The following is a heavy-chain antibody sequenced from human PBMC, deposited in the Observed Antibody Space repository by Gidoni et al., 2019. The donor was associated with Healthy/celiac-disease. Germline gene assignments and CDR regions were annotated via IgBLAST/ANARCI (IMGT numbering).Heavy chain of an antibody. CDR1: GFTFSSYA. V-gene: IGHV3-23*01. Sequence: EVQLLESGGGLVQPGGSLRLSCAASGFTFSSYAMSWVRQAPGKGLEWVSAISGSGGSTYYADAVKGRFTISRDNSKNTLYLQMNSLRAEDTAVYYCAKASRSSSWLFDYWGQGTLVTVSS. D-gene: IGHD6-13*01. J-gene: IGHJ4*02. CDR2: ISGSGGST. CDR3: AKASRSSSWLFDY.